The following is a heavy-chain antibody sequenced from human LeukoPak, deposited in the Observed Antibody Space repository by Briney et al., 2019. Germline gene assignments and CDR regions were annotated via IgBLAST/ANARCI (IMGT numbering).Heavy chain of an antibody. Sequence: SETLSLTCAVYGGSFSGYYWSWIRQPPGKGLEWIGYINHSGSTNYNPSLKSRVTISVDTSKNQFSLKLSSVTAADTAVYYCARARSAWFDPWGQGTLVTVSS. J-gene: IGHJ5*02. D-gene: IGHD3-3*01. CDR3: ARARSAWFDP. V-gene: IGHV4-34*01. CDR2: INHSGST. CDR1: GGSFSGYY.